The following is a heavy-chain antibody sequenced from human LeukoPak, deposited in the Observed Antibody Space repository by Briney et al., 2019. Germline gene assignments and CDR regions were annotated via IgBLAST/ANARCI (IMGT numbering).Heavy chain of an antibody. CDR2: IWYDGSNK. J-gene: IGHJ4*02. D-gene: IGHD2-2*01. V-gene: IGHV3-33*01. Sequence: PGGSLRLSCAASGFTFSSYGMHWVRQAPGKGLEWVAVIWYDGSNKYYADSVKGRFTISRDNSKNTLYLQMNSLRAEDTAVYYCARDKGYCSSTSCSFDYWGQGTLVTVSS. CDR1: GFTFSSYG. CDR3: ARDKGYCSSTSCSFDY.